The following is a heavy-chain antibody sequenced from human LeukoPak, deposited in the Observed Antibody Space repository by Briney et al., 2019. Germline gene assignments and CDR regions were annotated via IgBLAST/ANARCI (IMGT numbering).Heavy chain of an antibody. D-gene: IGHD1-26*01. CDR3: ARRKMGATNSYYYYMDV. CDR2: IYPGDSDT. Sequence: GESLKIACKGSGYSFTSYWIGWVRQMPGKGLEWMGIIYPGDSDTRYSPSFQGQVTISVAQSISPAYLQWSSLTASDTAMYYCARRKMGATNSYYYYMDVWGKGTTVTVSS. V-gene: IGHV5-51*06. J-gene: IGHJ6*03. CDR1: GYSFTSYW.